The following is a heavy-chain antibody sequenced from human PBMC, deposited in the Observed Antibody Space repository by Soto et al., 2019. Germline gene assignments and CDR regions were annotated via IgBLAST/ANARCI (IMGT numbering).Heavy chain of an antibody. V-gene: IGHV4-4*02. CDR3: ARGYDFWRYLDY. CDR2: IYHSGST. J-gene: IGHJ4*02. CDR1: SGSISSTNW. Sequence: QVQLQESGPGLVKPSGTLSLTCAVSSGSISSTNWWNWVRQSPGKGLEWIGEIYHSGSTNYNPSLKSRVTMSVDKSKNQFSLKLSSVTAADTAVYYCARGYDFWRYLDYWGQGTLVTVSS. D-gene: IGHD3-3*01.